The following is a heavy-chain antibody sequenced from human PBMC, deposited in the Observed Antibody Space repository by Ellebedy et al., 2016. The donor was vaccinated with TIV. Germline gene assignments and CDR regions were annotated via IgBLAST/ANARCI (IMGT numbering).Heavy chain of an antibody. J-gene: IGHJ6*02. D-gene: IGHD2/OR15-2a*01. CDR2: IIGSGGST. V-gene: IGHV3-23*01. Sequence: GESLKISCAASGFSLSSYAMNWVRQAPGKGLQWVTGIIGSGGSTKYLESVKGRFTISRDNSKNTLFLQMNSLRGEDTAVYYCARSPKDHFYHGMDVWGQGTTVTVSS. CDR3: ARSPKDHFYHGMDV. CDR1: GFSLSSYA.